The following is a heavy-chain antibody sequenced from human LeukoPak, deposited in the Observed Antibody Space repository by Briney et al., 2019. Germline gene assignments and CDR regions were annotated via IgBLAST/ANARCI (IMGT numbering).Heavy chain of an antibody. Sequence: KPSETLSLXCTVSGGSISSHYWSWIRQPAGKGLEWIGRIYTSGSTNYNPSLKSRVTMSVDTSKNQFSLKLSSVTAADTAVYYCASERYYYDSSGYHSDAFDIWGQGTMVTVSS. V-gene: IGHV4-4*07. J-gene: IGHJ3*02. CDR3: ASERYYYDSSGYHSDAFDI. CDR1: GGSISSHY. CDR2: IYTSGST. D-gene: IGHD3-22*01.